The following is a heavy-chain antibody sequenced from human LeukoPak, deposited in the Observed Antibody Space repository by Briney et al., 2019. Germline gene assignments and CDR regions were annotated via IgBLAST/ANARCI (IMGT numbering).Heavy chain of an antibody. CDR3: ARDRDAYLTDFDY. V-gene: IGHV3-74*01. CDR1: GFTFSSNW. Sequence: GGSLRLSCTASGFTFSSNWMTWVRQAPGKGLVWVSRINKDGSSTTYADSVKGRFTISRDNAKNTLYLQMNSLRAEDTAVYYCARDRDAYLTDFDYWGQGTLVTVSS. D-gene: IGHD5-24*01. J-gene: IGHJ4*02. CDR2: INKDGSST.